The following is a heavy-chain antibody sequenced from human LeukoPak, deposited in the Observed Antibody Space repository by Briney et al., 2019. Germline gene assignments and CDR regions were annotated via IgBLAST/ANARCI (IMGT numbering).Heavy chain of an antibody. CDR3: ARGRPHGNDY. Sequence: GGSLRLSCATSGFTSSSYWMNWVRQAPGKGLVWVSRIASDGSSTTYADSVKGRFSISRDNAKNTLYLQMNSLRVEDTAVYYCARGRPHGNDYWGQGTLVTVSS. J-gene: IGHJ4*02. D-gene: IGHD4-23*01. CDR2: IASDGSST. V-gene: IGHV3-74*01. CDR1: GFTSSSYW.